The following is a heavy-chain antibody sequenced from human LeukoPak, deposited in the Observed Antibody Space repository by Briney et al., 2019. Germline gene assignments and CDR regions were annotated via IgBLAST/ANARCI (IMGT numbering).Heavy chain of an antibody. V-gene: IGHV4-4*07. CDR2: IYTSGST. CDR1: GGSISSYY. D-gene: IGHD5-18*01. CDR3: ARDVGGYNYGYSPDY. J-gene: IGHJ4*02. Sequence: PSETLSLPCPVSGGSISSYYWSWIRQPAGKGLEWIGRIYTSGSTTYNSSLKSRVTMSVDTSKNQFSLKLRSVTAADTAVYYCARDVGGYNYGYSPDYWGQGTLVSVSS.